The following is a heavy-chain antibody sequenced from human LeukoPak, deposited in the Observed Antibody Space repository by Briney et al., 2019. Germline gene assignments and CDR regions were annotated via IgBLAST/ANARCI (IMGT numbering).Heavy chain of an antibody. J-gene: IGHJ4*02. CDR3: ARSASDMVRGVILYYFDY. CDR2: IIPIFGTA. CDR1: GGTFSSYA. Sequence: ASVNVSCKASGGTFSSYAISWVRQAPGQGLEWMGGIIPIFGTANYAQKFQGRVTITADESTSTAYMELSSLRSEDTAVYYCARSASDMVRGVILYYFDYWGQGTLVTVSS. V-gene: IGHV1-69*13. D-gene: IGHD3-10*01.